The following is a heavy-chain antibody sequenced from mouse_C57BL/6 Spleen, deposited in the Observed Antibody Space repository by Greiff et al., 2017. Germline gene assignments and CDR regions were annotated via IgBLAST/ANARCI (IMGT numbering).Heavy chain of an antibody. J-gene: IGHJ2*01. CDR1: GYSITSGYY. D-gene: IGHD2-4*01. CDR2: ISYDGSN. CDR3: ARGIYYDYERDYFDY. Sequence: VQLQQSGPGLVKPSQSLSLTCSVTGYSITSGYYWNWIRQFPGNKLEWMGYISYDGSNNYNPSLKNRISITRDTSKNQFFLKLNSVTTEDTATYYCARGIYYDYERDYFDYWGQGTTLTVSS. V-gene: IGHV3-6*01.